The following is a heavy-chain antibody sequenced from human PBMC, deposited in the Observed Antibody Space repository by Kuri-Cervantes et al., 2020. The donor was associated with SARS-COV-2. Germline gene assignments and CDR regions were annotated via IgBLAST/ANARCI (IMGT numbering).Heavy chain of an antibody. CDR3: ARDPLVGATPEFDY. CDR1: GYTFNIYD. J-gene: IGHJ4*02. D-gene: IGHD1-26*01. V-gene: IGHV1-2*02. CDR2: INPNSGAT. Sequence: ASVKVSCKASGYTFNIYDINWVRQAPGQGLEWMGWINPNSGATGSAQKFQGRVTMTRDTSISTAYMELSRLRSDDTAVYYCARDPLVGATPEFDYWGQGTRVTVSS.